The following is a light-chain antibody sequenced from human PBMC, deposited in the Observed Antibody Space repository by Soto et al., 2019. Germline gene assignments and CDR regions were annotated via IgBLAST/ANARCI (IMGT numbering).Light chain of an antibody. V-gene: IGKV3-15*01. CDR2: GAS. J-gene: IGKJ1*01. Sequence: EIVMTQSPATLSVSPGERATLSCRASQSVSSNLDWYQQKPGQGPRLLIYGASTRATGIPARFSGSGSGTEFTLTISRLQSEDFAVYYCQQYNNWPGTFGQGTKVEIK. CDR1: QSVSSN. CDR3: QQYNNWPGT.